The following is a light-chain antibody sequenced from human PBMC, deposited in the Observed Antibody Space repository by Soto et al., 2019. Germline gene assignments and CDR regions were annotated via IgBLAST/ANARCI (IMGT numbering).Light chain of an antibody. CDR1: ESVHRN. CDR2: YAS. CDR3: QRSSNWPPA. Sequence: EMVMTQSPATLSVSPGERVTLSCRASESVHRNLAWYQQKPGQGPSLLIYYASTRATGVPDRFTGSGSGTEFTLTISSLQSGDFGVYHCQRSSNWPPAFGPGTKVEIK. J-gene: IGKJ3*01. V-gene: IGKV3-15*01.